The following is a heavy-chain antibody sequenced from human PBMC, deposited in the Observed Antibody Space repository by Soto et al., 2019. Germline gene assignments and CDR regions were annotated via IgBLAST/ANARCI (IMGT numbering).Heavy chain of an antibody. Sequence: QVQLVQSGAEVKKPGASVKVSCKASGYTFTSYGLSWVRQAPGQGLEWMGSITTYNGNANYAQKLQGRVTMTTDTSTTTVYMELRSLRSDDTAVYYCARGYESSGYYFPFDYWGQGTLVAVSS. J-gene: IGHJ4*02. CDR1: GYTFTSYG. D-gene: IGHD3-22*01. CDR3: ARGYESSGYYFPFDY. V-gene: IGHV1-18*01. CDR2: ITTYNGNA.